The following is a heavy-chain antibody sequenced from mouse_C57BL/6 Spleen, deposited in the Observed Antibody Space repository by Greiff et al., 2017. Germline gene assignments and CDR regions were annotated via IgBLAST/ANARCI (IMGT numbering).Heavy chain of an antibody. D-gene: IGHD2-3*01. CDR1: GYTFTNYE. CDR3: TRSKALYDGYALFAY. CDR2: IDPETGGT. J-gene: IGHJ3*01. Sequence: QVQLQQSGAELVRPGASVTLSCKASGYTFTNYEMHWVKQTPVHGLEWIGAIDPETGGTAYNQKFKGKAILTADKSSSTAYMELRSLTSEDSAVYYGTRSKALYDGYALFAYWGQGTLVTVSA. V-gene: IGHV1-15*01.